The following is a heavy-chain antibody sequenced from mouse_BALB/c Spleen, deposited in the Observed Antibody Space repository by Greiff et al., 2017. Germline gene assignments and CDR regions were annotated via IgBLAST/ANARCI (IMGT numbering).Heavy chain of an antibody. J-gene: IGHJ1*01. D-gene: IGHD1-1*01. CDR1: GFTFTDYY. CDR2: IRNKANGYTT. CDR3: ARAFITTVVAWYFDV. Sequence: EVKLMESGGGLVQPGGSLRLSCATSGFTFTDYYMSWVRQPPGKALEWLGFIRNKANGYTTEYSASVKGRFTISRDNSQSILYLQMNTLRAEDSATYYCARAFITTVVAWYFDVWGAGTTVTVSS. V-gene: IGHV7-3*02.